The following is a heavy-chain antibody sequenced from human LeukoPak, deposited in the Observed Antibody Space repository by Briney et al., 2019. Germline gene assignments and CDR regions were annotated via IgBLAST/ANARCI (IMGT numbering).Heavy chain of an antibody. V-gene: IGHV1-2*02. CDR2: INPNSGGT. Sequence: ASVKVSCKASGYTFTGYYMHWVRQAPGQGLEWMGWINPNSGGTNYAQKFEGRVTMTRDTSISTAYMELSRLRSDDTAVYYCARARRPTIATDAFDIWGQGTMVTVSS. J-gene: IGHJ3*02. CDR1: GYTFTGYY. CDR3: ARARRPTIATDAFDI.